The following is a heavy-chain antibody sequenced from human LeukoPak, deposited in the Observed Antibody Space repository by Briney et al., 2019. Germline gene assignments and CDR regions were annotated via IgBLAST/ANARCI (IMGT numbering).Heavy chain of an antibody. CDR1: GFTFDDYG. J-gene: IGHJ4*02. D-gene: IGHD2-15*01. CDR3: ASGGGSVAAWR. CDR2: LNWNGGST. Sequence: TGGSLRLSCAASGFTFDDYGMRWVRQAPGKGLEWVFGLNWNGGSTGYADSVKGRFTISRDNAKNSLYLQMNSLRAEDTSLYYCASGGGSVAAWRWGRGTLVTVSS. V-gene: IGHV3-20*04.